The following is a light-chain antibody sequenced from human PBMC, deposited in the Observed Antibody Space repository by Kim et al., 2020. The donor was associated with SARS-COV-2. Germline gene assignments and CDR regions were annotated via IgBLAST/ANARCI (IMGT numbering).Light chain of an antibody. CDR2: YAS. CDR1: NIGSKS. CDR3: QLWDSRIVLLV. Sequence: SYELTQPPSVSVAPGKTARITCGGNNIGSKSVHCYQQKPGQAPVLVIYYASDRPSVIPYRFSVSNSGNTATLTISRVEAGDDADYSCQLWDSRIVLLVFG. J-gene: IGLJ3*02. V-gene: IGLV3-21*04.